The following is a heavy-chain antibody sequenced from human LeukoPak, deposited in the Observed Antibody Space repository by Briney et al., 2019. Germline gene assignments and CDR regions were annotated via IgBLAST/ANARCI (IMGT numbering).Heavy chain of an antibody. Sequence: PSETLSLTCVVYGGSFSGYYWSWIRQPPGKGLEWIGEINHSGSTNYNPSLKSRVTISVDTSKNQFSLKLSSVTAADTAVYYCARALIVVVPAGIIRYYYYGMDVWGQGTTVTVSS. CDR1: GGSFSGYY. D-gene: IGHD2-2*01. V-gene: IGHV4-34*01. CDR3: ARALIVVVPAGIIRYYYYGMDV. J-gene: IGHJ6*02. CDR2: INHSGST.